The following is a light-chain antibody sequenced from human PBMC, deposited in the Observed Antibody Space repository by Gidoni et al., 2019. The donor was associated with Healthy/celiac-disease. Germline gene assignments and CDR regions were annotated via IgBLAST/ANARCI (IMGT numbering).Light chain of an antibody. CDR3: QQYNSYTWT. V-gene: IGKV1-5*03. CDR2: KAS. CDR1: QSIRSW. J-gene: IGKJ1*01. Sequence: DIQMTQSPSTLSVSVGDRVTLTCRASQSIRSWLAWYQQKPEKAPKLLIYKASSLESGVPTRFSGSGSGTEFTLTISSLQPDDFATYYCQQYNSYTWTFGQGTKVEIK.